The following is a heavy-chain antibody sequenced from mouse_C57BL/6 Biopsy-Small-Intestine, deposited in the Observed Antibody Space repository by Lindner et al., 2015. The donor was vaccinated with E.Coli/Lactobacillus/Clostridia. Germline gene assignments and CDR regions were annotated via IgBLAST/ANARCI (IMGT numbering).Heavy chain of an antibody. Sequence: VQLQESGPVLVKPGASVKMSCKASGYTFTDYYMNWVKQSHGKSLEWIGVINPYNGGTSYSQKFKGKATLTVDQSSSTAYMQLNSLTSEDSAVYYCASYYYGSKTFAYWGQGTLVTVSA. J-gene: IGHJ3*01. CDR2: INPYNGGT. V-gene: IGHV1-19*01. CDR1: GYTFTDYY. D-gene: IGHD1-1*01. CDR3: ASYYYGSKTFAY.